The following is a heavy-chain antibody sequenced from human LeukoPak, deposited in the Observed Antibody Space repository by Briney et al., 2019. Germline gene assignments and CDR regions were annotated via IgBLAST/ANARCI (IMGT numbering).Heavy chain of an antibody. CDR2: IYYHGNT. CDR1: GGSINNYF. J-gene: IGHJ3*01. D-gene: IGHD3-16*02. CDR3: ARGRNVWGGYRDDAFDV. V-gene: IGHV4-59*01. Sequence: SETLSLTCTVSGGSINNYFWSWIRQSPGKGLEWIGYIYYHGNTNYNLSLKSRVIISLDTSRTQFSLQLNSVTAADTAVYYCARGRNVWGGYRDDAFDVWGQGTRVTVSS.